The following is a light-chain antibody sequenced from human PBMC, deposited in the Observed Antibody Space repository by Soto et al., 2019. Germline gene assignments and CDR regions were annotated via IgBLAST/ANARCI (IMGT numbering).Light chain of an antibody. CDR2: GAS. V-gene: IGKV3-15*01. CDR1: QSVGRD. Sequence: EIVMTQSPATLSVSPGEGATLSCRASQSVGRDLAWYQQKPGQAPRLLIYGASTRATGIPARFTGSGSGTEFSLTISNLQPDDCATYYCQQYENYWTFGQGTRVEIK. CDR3: QQYENYWT. J-gene: IGKJ1*01.